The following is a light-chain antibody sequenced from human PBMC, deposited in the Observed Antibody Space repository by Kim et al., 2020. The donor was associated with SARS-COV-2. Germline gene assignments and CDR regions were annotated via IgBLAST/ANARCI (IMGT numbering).Light chain of an antibody. CDR3: QQANSFPPWT. Sequence: ASVGDRVTITCRASQDINTWLGWCQQKPGKAPKLLIYGASNLQSGVPSRFSGSGSGTDFTLTISRLQPDDCATYYCQQANSFPPWTFGQGTKVEI. V-gene: IGKV1-12*01. CDR2: GAS. J-gene: IGKJ1*01. CDR1: QDINTW.